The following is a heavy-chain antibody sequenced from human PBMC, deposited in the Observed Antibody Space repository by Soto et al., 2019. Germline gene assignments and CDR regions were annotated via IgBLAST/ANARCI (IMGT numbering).Heavy chain of an antibody. D-gene: IGHD6-19*01. V-gene: IGHV1-3*01. CDR2: INAGNGNT. CDR3: AGDLGGWPYY. CDR1: GYTFTSYA. J-gene: IGHJ4*02. Sequence: ASVKVSCKTSGYTFTSYAMHWVRQAPGQRLEWMGWINAGNGNTKYSQKFQGRVTITIDTSASTAYMELSSLRSEDTAIYYCAGDLGGWPYYRAQRTLVTVSS.